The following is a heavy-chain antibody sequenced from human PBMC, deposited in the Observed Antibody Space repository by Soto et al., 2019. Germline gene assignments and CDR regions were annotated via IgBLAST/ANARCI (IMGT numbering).Heavy chain of an antibody. J-gene: IGHJ6*02. D-gene: IGHD5-12*01. CDR1: GYSFTSYW. CDR2: IYPGDSDT. CDR3: ARLSGYAKDYYYGIDV. Sequence: GESLKISCKGSGYSFTSYWIGWVRQMPGKGLEWMGIIYPGDSDTRYSPSFQGQVTISADKSISTAYLQWNTLKASDTAVYYCARLSGYAKDYYYGIDVWGQGTTVT. V-gene: IGHV5-51*01.